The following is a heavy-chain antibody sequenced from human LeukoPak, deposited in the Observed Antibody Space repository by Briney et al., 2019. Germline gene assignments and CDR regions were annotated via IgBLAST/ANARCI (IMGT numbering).Heavy chain of an antibody. V-gene: IGHV3-53*01. D-gene: IGHD3-3*01. CDR3: ARDAPVRFLEWLPI. Sequence: GVSLRLSCAASWVTVSSNYMSWVRQAPGEGLEWGSVIYSCVSTYYADSVKGRVTISRDNSKTKLYLQMNSLRAEDTAVYYCARDAPVRFLEWLPIWGQGTMVTVSS. CDR2: IYSCVST. CDR1: WVTVSSNY. J-gene: IGHJ3*02.